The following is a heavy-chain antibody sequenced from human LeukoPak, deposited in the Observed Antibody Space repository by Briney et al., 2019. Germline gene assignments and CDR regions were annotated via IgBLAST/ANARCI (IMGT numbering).Heavy chain of an antibody. V-gene: IGHV4-31*03. D-gene: IGHD3-16*01. J-gene: IGHJ4*02. CDR1: GGSISSGGYY. CDR2: IYYSGST. Sequence: SETLSLTCTVSGGSISSGGYYWSWIRQHPGKGLEWIGYIYYSGSTYYNPSLKNRVTISVDTSKNQFSLKLSSVTAADTAVYYCARGGAANFDYWGQGTLVTVSS. CDR3: ARGGAANFDY.